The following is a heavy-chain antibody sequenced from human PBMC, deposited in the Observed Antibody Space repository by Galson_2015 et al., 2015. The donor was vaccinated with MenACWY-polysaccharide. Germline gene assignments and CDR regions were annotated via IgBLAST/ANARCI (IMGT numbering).Heavy chain of an antibody. V-gene: IGHV4-38-2*01. CDR3: AKKGCLTTNCEANWFHP. CDR1: GYSISSGYY. CDR2: IYHSGST. Sequence: SETLSLTCAVSGYSISSGYYWGWIRQSPGKGLEWIGSIYHSGSTYYNPSLKSRVTISVDTSKNQFSLKLSSVTAADTAVYYCAKKGCLTTNCEANWFHPWGQGTPVTVSS. J-gene: IGHJ5*02. D-gene: IGHD2-21*01.